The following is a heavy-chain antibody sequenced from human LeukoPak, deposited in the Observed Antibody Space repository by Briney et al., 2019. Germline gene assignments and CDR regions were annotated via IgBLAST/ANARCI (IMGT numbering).Heavy chain of an antibody. CDR3: ARDTGIAVAGVDGMDV. V-gene: IGHV1-2*02. D-gene: IGHD6-19*01. CDR1: GYTFTGYY. CDR2: INPNSGGT. Sequence: GASVKVSCKASGYTFTGYYMHWVRQAPGQGLEWMGWINPNSGGTNYAQKFQGRVTMTRDTSISTAYMELGRLRSDDTAVYYCARDTGIAVAGVDGMDVWGQGTTVTVSS. J-gene: IGHJ6*02.